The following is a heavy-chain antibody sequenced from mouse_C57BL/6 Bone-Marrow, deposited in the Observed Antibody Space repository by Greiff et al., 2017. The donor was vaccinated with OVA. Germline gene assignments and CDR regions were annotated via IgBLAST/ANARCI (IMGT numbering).Heavy chain of an antibody. Sequence: VQLKESGGGLVKPGGSLKLSCAASGFTFSSYAMSWVRQTPEKRLEWVATISDGGSYTYYPDNVKGRFTISRDNAKNNLYLQMSHLKSEDTAMYYCARVLLRNAMDYWGQGTSVTVSS. CDR3: ARVLLRNAMDY. D-gene: IGHD2-1*01. J-gene: IGHJ4*01. CDR1: GFTFSSYA. V-gene: IGHV5-4*01. CDR2: ISDGGSYT.